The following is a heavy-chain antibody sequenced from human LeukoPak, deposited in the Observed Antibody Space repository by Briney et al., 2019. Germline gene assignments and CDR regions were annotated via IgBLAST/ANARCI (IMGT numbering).Heavy chain of an antibody. V-gene: IGHV3-74*03. CDR3: ATFGYNWNLGY. Sequence: GGSLRLSCAASGFTFSNYYVHWVRQPPGKGLVWVSRINSDGRDTTYVDSVKGRFTISRDNAKNTVYLQMDSLRAEDTAVYYCATFGYNWNLGYWGQGTLVTVSS. CDR2: INSDGRDT. J-gene: IGHJ4*02. D-gene: IGHD1-20*01. CDR1: GFTFSNYY.